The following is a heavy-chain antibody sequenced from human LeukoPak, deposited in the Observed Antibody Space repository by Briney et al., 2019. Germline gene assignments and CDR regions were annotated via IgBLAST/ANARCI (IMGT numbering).Heavy chain of an antibody. Sequence: SEALSLTCTVSGGSISSSSYYWGWIRQPPGKGLEWIGSIYYSGSTYYNPSLKSRVTISVDTSKNQFSLKLSSVTAADTAVYYCARDSVLFPMDYYDSSGYWGYYYYMDVWGKGTTVTVSS. CDR1: GGSISSSSYY. V-gene: IGHV4-39*07. J-gene: IGHJ6*03. CDR3: ARDSVLFPMDYYDSSGYWGYYYYMDV. CDR2: IYYSGST. D-gene: IGHD3-22*01.